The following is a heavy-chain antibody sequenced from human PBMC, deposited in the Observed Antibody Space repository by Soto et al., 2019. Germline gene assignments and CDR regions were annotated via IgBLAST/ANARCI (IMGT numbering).Heavy chain of an antibody. V-gene: IGHV3-23*01. CDR2: ISGSGGST. D-gene: IGHD1-7*01. CDR3: AKDLELSYYYYGMDV. J-gene: IGHJ6*02. Sequence: PGGSLRLSCAASGFTFSSYAMSWVRQAPGKGLEWVSAISGSGGSTYYADSVKGRFTISRDNSKNTLYLQMNSLRAEDTAVCYCAKDLELSYYYYGMDVWGQGTTVTVSS. CDR1: GFTFSSYA.